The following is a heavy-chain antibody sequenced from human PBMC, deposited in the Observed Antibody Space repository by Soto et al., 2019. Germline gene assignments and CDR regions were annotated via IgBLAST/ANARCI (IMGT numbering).Heavy chain of an antibody. CDR3: ARHERYGDYNWFDP. CDR1: GGSIRSSSYY. D-gene: IGHD4-17*01. V-gene: IGHV4-39*01. CDR2: IYYSGST. Sequence: PSETLSLTCTVSGGSIRSSSYYWGWIRQPPGKGLEWIGSIYYSGSTYYNPSLKSRVTISVDTSKNQFSLKLSSVTAADTAVYYCARHERYGDYNWFDPCGQGTLVTVSS. J-gene: IGHJ5*02.